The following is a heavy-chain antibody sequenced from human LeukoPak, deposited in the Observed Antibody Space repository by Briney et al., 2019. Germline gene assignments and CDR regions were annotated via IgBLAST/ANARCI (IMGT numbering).Heavy chain of an antibody. CDR2: ISASDGKT. CDR3: ARDPPCWGGSCQFTDTTLDY. D-gene: IGHD2-15*01. Sequence: ASVKVSCKASGYTFTNYGITWVRQAPGQGLEWMGWISASDGKTKYSQKLQGRVTMSTDTSTNTAYMELRSLRADDTAVYYCARDPPCWGGSCQFTDTTLDYWGQGTLVTVSS. CDR1: GYTFTNYG. V-gene: IGHV1-18*04. J-gene: IGHJ4*02.